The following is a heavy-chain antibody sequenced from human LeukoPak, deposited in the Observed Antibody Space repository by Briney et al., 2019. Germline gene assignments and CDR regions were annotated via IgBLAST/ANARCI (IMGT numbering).Heavy chain of an antibody. CDR3: ARAGGSYSLDY. V-gene: IGHV3-33*08. D-gene: IGHD1-26*01. Sequence: GRSLRLSCAASGFTFRSYGMHWVRQAPGKGLEWVAVIWYGGSDKYYADSVKGRFTISRDNSKNTLYLQMNSLKAEDTAVYYCARAGGSYSLDYWGQGTLVTVSS. CDR1: GFTFRSYG. J-gene: IGHJ4*02. CDR2: IWYGGSDK.